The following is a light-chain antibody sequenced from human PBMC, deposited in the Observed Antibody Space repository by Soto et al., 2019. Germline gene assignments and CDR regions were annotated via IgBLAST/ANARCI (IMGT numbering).Light chain of an antibody. CDR2: VVS. CDR1: SSDVGGYNY. CDR3: SSYTTSSSWV. V-gene: IGLV2-14*01. J-gene: IGLJ3*02. Sequence: QSALTQPACVSGSPGQSITISCTGTSSDVGGYNYVSWFQQHPGKAPKLMIYVVSNRPSGISNRFSGSKSGNTASLTISGLQAEDEADYYCSSYTTSSSWVFGGGTKLTVL.